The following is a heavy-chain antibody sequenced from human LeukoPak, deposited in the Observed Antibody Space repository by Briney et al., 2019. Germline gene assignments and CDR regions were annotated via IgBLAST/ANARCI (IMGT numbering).Heavy chain of an antibody. D-gene: IGHD2-15*01. Sequence: EASVKVSCEASGYTLRDYYIYWVRQAPGQGLKWLGWLNPHSGGTNYAQKFQGRVTLTSDTSISTAYMELSPLTSDDTAIYYCARGLRIINGLDVWGQGTTVIVSS. CDR3: ARGLRIINGLDV. V-gene: IGHV1-2*02. CDR2: LNPHSGGT. CDR1: GYTLRDYY. J-gene: IGHJ6*02.